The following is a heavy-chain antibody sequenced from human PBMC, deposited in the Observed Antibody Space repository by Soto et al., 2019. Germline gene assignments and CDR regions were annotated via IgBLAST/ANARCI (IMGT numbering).Heavy chain of an antibody. D-gene: IGHD2-2*02. J-gene: IGHJ4*02. Sequence: ASVKVSCKASGGTFSSYAISWVRQAPGQGLEWMGGIIPIFGTANYAQKFQGRLAITRDTSANTAYMDLYSLRSEDSAVYYCARGRRSCTGNNCYTDFDFWGQGSLVTVSS. V-gene: IGHV1-69*05. CDR2: IIPIFGTA. CDR3: ARGRRSCTGNNCYTDFDF. CDR1: GGTFSSYA.